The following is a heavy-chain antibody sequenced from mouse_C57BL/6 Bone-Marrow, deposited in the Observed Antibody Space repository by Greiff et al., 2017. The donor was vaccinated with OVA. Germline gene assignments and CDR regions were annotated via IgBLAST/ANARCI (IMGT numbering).Heavy chain of an antibody. Sequence: VQLQQSGAELVRPGASVKLSCTASGFNIKDDYMHWVKQRPEQGLEWIGWIDPENGDTEYASKFQGKATITADTSSNTAYLQLSSLTSEDTAVYSFTTRDYYGSSLFAYWGQGTLVTVSA. CDR2: IDPENGDT. CDR3: TTRDYYGSSLFAY. J-gene: IGHJ3*01. CDR1: GFNIKDDY. D-gene: IGHD1-1*01. V-gene: IGHV14-4*01.